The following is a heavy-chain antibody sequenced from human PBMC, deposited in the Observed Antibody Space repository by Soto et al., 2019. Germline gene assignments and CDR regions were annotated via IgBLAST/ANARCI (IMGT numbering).Heavy chain of an antibody. CDR1: GDSVSSNSAA. D-gene: IGHD6-13*01. CDR2: TYYRSKWYN. Sequence: KQSQTLSLTCAISGDSVSSNSAAWNWIRQSPSRGLEWLGRTYYRSKWYNDYAVSVKSRITINPDTSKNQFSLQLNSVTPEDTAVYYCARDKSEYSSSWYLVDYYYYYGMDVWGQGTTVTVSS. V-gene: IGHV6-1*01. J-gene: IGHJ6*02. CDR3: ARDKSEYSSSWYLVDYYYYYGMDV.